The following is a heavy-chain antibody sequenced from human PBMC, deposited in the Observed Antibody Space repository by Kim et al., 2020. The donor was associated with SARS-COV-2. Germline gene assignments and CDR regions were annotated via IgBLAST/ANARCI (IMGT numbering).Heavy chain of an antibody. Sequence: GGSLRLSCAASGFTFSNGWMSWVRRAPGRGLEWVGRIKSNSAGGTNDFAATVKGSFAISRDDSKNTFYLLMNSLKTEDTAVYYCSTVDRSMLDYWGQGALVTVSS. D-gene: IGHD2-2*03. J-gene: IGHJ4*02. CDR2: IKSNSAGGTN. V-gene: IGHV3-15*01. CDR1: GFTFSNGW. CDR3: STVDRSMLDY.